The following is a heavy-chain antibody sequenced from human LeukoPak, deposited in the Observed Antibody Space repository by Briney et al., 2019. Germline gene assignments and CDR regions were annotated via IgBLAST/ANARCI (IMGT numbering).Heavy chain of an antibody. Sequence: SETLSLTCAVSGGSISSGGYSWSWIRQPPGKGLEWIGYIYHSGSTYYNPSLKSRVTISVDRSKNQFSLKLSSVTAADTAVYYCARAWLAAANWFDPRGQGTLVTVSS. CDR2: IYHSGST. D-gene: IGHD6-13*01. CDR3: ARAWLAAANWFDP. CDR1: GGSISSGGYS. V-gene: IGHV4-30-2*01. J-gene: IGHJ5*02.